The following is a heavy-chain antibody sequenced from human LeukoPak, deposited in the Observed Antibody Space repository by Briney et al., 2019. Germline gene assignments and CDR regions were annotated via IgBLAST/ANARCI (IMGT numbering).Heavy chain of an antibody. Sequence: PGGSLRLSCAASGFTFINAWMAWVRQAPGKGLEWVGRIKAKAHGGTIEYAAPVKGRFTISRDDSKNTLYLQMNSLKTEDTAVYYCTTDGVGVEGATYDNWGQGTLVSVSS. V-gene: IGHV3-15*01. CDR3: TTDGVGVEGATYDN. CDR1: GFTFINAW. D-gene: IGHD1-26*01. J-gene: IGHJ4*02. CDR2: IKAKAHGGTI.